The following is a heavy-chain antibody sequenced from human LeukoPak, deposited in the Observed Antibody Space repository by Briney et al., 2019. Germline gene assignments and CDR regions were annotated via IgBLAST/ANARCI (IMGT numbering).Heavy chain of an antibody. CDR2: IYYSGST. V-gene: IGHV4-59*08. J-gene: IGHJ6*03. Sequence: SETLSLTCTVSGGSISSYYWSWIRQPSGKGLEWIGYIYYSGSTNYNPSLKSRLTISVDTSRNQFSLNLSSVTAADTAVYYCARLGGYQVGHYYYYMDVWGKGTTVTVSS. D-gene: IGHD3-16*02. CDR3: ARLGGYQVGHYYYYMDV. CDR1: GGSISSYY.